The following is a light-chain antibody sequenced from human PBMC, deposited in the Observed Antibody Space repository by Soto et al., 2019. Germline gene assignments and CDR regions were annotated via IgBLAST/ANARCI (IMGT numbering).Light chain of an antibody. V-gene: IGKV1-33*01. CDR3: QQYDNLPFT. Sequence: DIQMTQSPSSLSASVRDRVTITCQASQDISNYLNWYQQKPGKAPKLLIYDASDLETGVPSRFSGSGSGTDFTFTISSLQPEDIATYYCQQYDNLPFTFGQGTKWIS. CDR2: DAS. J-gene: IGKJ2*01. CDR1: QDISNY.